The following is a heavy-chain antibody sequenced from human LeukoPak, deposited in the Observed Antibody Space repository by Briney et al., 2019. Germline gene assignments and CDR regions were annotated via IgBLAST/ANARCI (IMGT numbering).Heavy chain of an antibody. CDR3: ERCGQLTGDDAFDL. D-gene: IGHD7-27*01. CDR2: IWYDGSNK. J-gene: IGHJ3*01. V-gene: IGHV3-33*08. Sequence: GGSLRLSCAASGFTFSSYAMHWVRQAPGKGLEWVAVIWYDGSNKYYADSVKGRFTISRDNSKNTLYLQMNSLRAEDTAVYYCERCGQLTGDDAFDLWRQGTMVTVSS. CDR1: GFTFSSYA.